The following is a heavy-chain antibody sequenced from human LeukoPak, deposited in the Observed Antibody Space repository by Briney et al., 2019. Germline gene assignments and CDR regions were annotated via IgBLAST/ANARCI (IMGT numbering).Heavy chain of an antibody. D-gene: IGHD4-17*01. CDR3: ARQTTARPSSWYFDL. J-gene: IGHJ2*01. CDR1: GGSFSGYY. Sequence: SETLSLTCAVYGGSFSGYYWNWIRQPPGKGLEWIGEINHSGSTNYNPSLKSRVTISVDTSKNQFSLKLSSVTAADTAVYYCARQTTARPSSWYFDLWGRGTLVTVSS. CDR2: INHSGST. V-gene: IGHV4-34*01.